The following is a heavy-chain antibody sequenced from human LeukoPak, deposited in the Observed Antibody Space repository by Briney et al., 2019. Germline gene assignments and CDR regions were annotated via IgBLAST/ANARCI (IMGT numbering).Heavy chain of an antibody. J-gene: IGHJ4*02. D-gene: IGHD3-22*01. Sequence: SETLSLTCAVSGYSISSGYYWGWIRQPPGKGLEWIGSIYHSGSTYYNPSLKSRVTMSVDTSKNQFSLKLSSVTAADTAVYYCARTHYYDSSGYYPFDYWGQGTLVTVSS. V-gene: IGHV4-38-2*01. CDR3: ARTHYYDSSGYYPFDY. CDR2: IYHSGST. CDR1: GYSISSGYY.